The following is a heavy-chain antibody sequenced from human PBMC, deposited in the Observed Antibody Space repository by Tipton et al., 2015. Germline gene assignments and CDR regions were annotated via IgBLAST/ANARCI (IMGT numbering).Heavy chain of an antibody. CDR1: GYSFTNYY. J-gene: IGHJ6*02. V-gene: IGHV1-69*13. D-gene: IGHD5-18*01. CDR3: GKRRGYSYGYGMDV. CDR2: IIPIFGTA. Sequence: QLVQSGAEVKKPGASVKISCKASGYSFTNYYMHWVRQAPGQGLEWMGGIIPIFGTANYAQKFQGRVTITADESTSTAYMELSSLRSEDTAVYYCGKRRGYSYGYGMDVWGQGTPVTVSS.